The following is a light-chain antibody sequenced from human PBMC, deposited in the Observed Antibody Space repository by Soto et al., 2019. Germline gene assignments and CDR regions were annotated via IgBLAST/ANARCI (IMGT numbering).Light chain of an antibody. CDR2: DVS. CDR3: QQRNNWPRLT. Sequence: EIVLTQSPGTLSLSPGEIATLSFSASQSIRSSSLAWYQQKPGQAPRLLIYDVSNRAAGIPARFSGSGSGTDFTLTISSLEPEDFAVYYCQQRNNWPRLTFGQGTRLEIK. CDR1: QSIRSSS. J-gene: IGKJ5*01. V-gene: IGKV3-11*01.